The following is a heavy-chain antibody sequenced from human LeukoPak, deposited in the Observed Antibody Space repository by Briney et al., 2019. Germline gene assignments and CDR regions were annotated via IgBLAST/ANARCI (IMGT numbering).Heavy chain of an antibody. CDR3: TGGSGWTFDY. V-gene: IGHV3-15*01. J-gene: IGHJ4*02. CDR1: GFTFSNAW. Sequence: PGGSLRLSCAASGFTFSNAWMSWVRQAPGKGLEWVGRIKSKTDGGTTDYAAPVKGRFTISRDESKNTLYLQMNSLKTGDTAVYYCTGGSGWTFDYWGLGTLVTVSS. CDR2: IKSKTDGGTT. D-gene: IGHD6-19*01.